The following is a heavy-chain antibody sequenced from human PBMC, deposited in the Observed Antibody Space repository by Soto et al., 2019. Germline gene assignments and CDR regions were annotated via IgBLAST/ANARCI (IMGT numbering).Heavy chain of an antibody. CDR2: ISAYNGNT. CDR1: RYTFTSYG. V-gene: IGHV1-18*01. Sequence: ASVKACCKAPRYTFTSYGISWVRQAPGQGLEWMGWISAYNGNTNYAQKLQGRVTMTTDTSTSTAYMELRSLRSDDTAVYYCSRDSPVVAATQRDTWFDPWGQGTLVTVSS. D-gene: IGHD2-15*01. CDR3: SRDSPVVAATQRDTWFDP. J-gene: IGHJ5*02.